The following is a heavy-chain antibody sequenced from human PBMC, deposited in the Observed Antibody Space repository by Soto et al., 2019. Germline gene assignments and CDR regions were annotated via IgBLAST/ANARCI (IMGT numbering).Heavy chain of an antibody. CDR3: AKGGGWWLQLDY. J-gene: IGHJ4*02. V-gene: IGHV3-30*18. Sequence: QVQLVESGGGVVQPGRSLRLSCAASGFTFSSYGMHWVRQAPGKGLEWVAVISYDGGNKYYADSVKGRFTISRDNSKNTLYLQMNSLRAEDTAVYYCAKGGGWWLQLDYWGQGTLVTVSS. CDR1: GFTFSSYG. CDR2: ISYDGGNK. D-gene: IGHD5-12*01.